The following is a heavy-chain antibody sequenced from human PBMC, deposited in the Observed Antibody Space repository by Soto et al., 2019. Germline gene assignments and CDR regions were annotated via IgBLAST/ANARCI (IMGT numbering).Heavy chain of an antibody. CDR2: ISAYNGNT. CDR1: GYTFTIYG. CDR3: AREHYYGSGSLNYYGMDV. J-gene: IGHJ6*02. D-gene: IGHD3-10*01. V-gene: IGHV1-18*04. Sequence: SVKVSCKASGYTFTIYGISWVLQSPVQWLDWMGCISAYNGNTNYAQKLQGRVTMTTDTSTSTAYMELRSLRSDDTAVYYCAREHYYGSGSLNYYGMDVWGQGTTVTVSS.